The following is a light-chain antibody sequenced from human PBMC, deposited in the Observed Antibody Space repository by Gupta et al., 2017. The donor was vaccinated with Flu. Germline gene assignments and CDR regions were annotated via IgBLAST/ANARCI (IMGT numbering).Light chain of an antibody. J-gene: IGKJ4*01. CDR3: QQYYSTPLT. V-gene: IGKV4-1*01. Sequence: DIVMTQSPDSLAVSLCERATINCRSSQTVLYSSNNKNYLAWYQQKPGQPPKLLFYWASTRESGVPDRFSGSGSGTDFTLTINDLQAEDVAVYYCQQYYSTPLTFGGGTKVEIK. CDR2: WAS. CDR1: QTVLYSSNNKNY.